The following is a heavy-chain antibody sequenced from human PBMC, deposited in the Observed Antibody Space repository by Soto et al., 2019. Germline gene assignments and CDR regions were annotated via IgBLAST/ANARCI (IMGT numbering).Heavy chain of an antibody. CDR2: IYSGGST. CDR1: GFTVSNNY. Sequence: EVQLVESGGDLVQPGGSLRLSCAASGFTVSNNYMSWVRQAPGKGLEWVSLIYSGGSTYYADSVKGRFTISRDSSKNTLYLQMNSLRAEDTAMYYCAAYSHKGYWGQGTLVTVSS. CDR3: AAYSHKGY. J-gene: IGHJ4*02. D-gene: IGHD3-16*01. V-gene: IGHV3-66*01.